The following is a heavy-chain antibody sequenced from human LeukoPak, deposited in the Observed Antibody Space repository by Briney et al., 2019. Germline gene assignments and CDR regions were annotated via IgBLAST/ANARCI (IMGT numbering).Heavy chain of an antibody. Sequence: ASVKVSCKASGYTFTSYDINWVRQATGQGLEWMGWMNPNSGNTGYAQKFQGRVTMTRNTSISTAYMELSSLRSEDTAVYYCARSVVAAPLYYYYYYMDVWGKGTTVTISS. CDR1: GYTFTSYD. CDR3: ARSVVAAPLYYYYYYMDV. D-gene: IGHD2-15*01. CDR2: MNPNSGNT. V-gene: IGHV1-8*01. J-gene: IGHJ6*03.